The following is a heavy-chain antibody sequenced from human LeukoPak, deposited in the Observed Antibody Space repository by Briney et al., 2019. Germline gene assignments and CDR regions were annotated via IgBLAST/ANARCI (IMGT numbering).Heavy chain of an antibody. D-gene: IGHD3-22*01. CDR3: AKGDYYDSSGSDAFDI. CDR1: GYTFTSYG. V-gene: IGHV1-18*01. CDR2: ISAYNGNT. J-gene: IGHJ3*02. Sequence: ASAKVSCKASGYTFTSYGISWVRQAPGQGLEWMGWISAYNGNTNYAQKLQGRVTMTTDTSTSTAYMELRSLRSDDTAVYYCAKGDYYDSSGSDAFDIWGQGTMVTVSS.